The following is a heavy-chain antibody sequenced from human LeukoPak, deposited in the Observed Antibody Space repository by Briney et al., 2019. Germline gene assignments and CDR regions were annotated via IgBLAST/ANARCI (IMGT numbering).Heavy chain of an antibody. V-gene: IGHV1-18*01. CDR3: ARGRPEITMIVVDITSMDY. D-gene: IGHD3-22*01. Sequence: ASVKVSCKASGYTFTSYGISWVRQAPGQGLEWMGWISAYNGNTNYAQKLQGRVTMTTDTSTSTAYMELRSLRSDDTAVYYCARGRPEITMIVVDITSMDYWGQGTLVTVSS. CDR1: GYTFTSYG. CDR2: ISAYNGNT. J-gene: IGHJ4*02.